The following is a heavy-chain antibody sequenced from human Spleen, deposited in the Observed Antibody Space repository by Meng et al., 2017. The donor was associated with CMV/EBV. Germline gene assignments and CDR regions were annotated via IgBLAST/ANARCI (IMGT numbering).Heavy chain of an antibody. J-gene: IGHJ4*02. CDR1: GFTFSTYT. D-gene: IGHD1-14*01. V-gene: IGHV3-21*01. CDR3: ARDLTAGDY. Sequence: LSCAASGFTFSTYTMHWVRQAPGKGLEWISCISTTSKYIYYADSVKGRFTISRDNVKDSLYLQMNSLRAEDTAVYYCARDLTAGDYWGQGTLVTVSS. CDR2: ISTTSKYI.